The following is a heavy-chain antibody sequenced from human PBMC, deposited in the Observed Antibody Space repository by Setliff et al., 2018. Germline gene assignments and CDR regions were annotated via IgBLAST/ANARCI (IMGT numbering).Heavy chain of an antibody. D-gene: IGHD4-4*01. V-gene: IGHV4-31*03. CDR2: IYYSGST. J-gene: IGHJ3*02. CDR1: GGSISSSSYY. CDR3: ARDPLTTTVRHAFDI. Sequence: PSETLSLTCTVSGGSISSSSYYWGWIRQPPGKGLEWIGYIYYSGSTYYNPSLKSRVTISVDTSKNQFSLKLSSVTAADTAVYYCARDPLTTTVRHAFDIWGQGTMVTVSS.